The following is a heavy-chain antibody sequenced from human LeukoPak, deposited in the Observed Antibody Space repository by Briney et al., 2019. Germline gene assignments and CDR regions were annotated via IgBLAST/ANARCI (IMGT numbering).Heavy chain of an antibody. CDR1: GGSISSSDYY. Sequence: SETLSLTCTVSGGSISSSDYYWGWIRQPPGKGLEWIGNFYYSGSTSYNPSLKSRVTISIDTSNNQFSLKLSSVTAADTAVYFCAREGYRGGGFDYWGQGTLVTVSS. CDR3: AREGYRGGGFDY. D-gene: IGHD5-12*01. V-gene: IGHV4-39*07. CDR2: FYYSGST. J-gene: IGHJ4*02.